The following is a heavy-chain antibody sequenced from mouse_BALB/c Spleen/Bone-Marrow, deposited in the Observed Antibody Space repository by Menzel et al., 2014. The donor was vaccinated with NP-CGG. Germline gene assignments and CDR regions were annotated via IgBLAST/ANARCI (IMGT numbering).Heavy chain of an antibody. J-gene: IGHJ2*01. CDR1: GYSITSGYY. CDR2: ISYDGSN. D-gene: IGHD2-1*01. Sequence: VQLQQPGPGLVKPSQSLSLTCSVTGYSITSGYYWNRIRQFPGNKLEWMGYISYDGSNNYNPSLKNRISITRDTSKNQFFLKLNSVTTEDTATYYCASGNYFNFDYWGQGTTLTVSS. V-gene: IGHV3-6*02. CDR3: ASGNYFNFDY.